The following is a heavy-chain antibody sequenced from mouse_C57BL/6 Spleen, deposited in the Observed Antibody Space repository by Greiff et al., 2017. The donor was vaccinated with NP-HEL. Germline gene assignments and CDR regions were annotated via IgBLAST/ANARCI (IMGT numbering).Heavy chain of an antibody. CDR3: ARIYDGYLYYAMDY. D-gene: IGHD2-3*01. CDR1: GFTFSDYG. Sequence: EVQGVESGGGLVKPGGSLKLSCAASGFTFSDYGMHWVRQAPEKGLEWVAYISSGSSTIYYADTVKGRFTISRDNAKNTLFLQMTSLRSEDTAMYYCARIYDGYLYYAMDYWGQGTSVTVSS. J-gene: IGHJ4*01. CDR2: ISSGSSTI. V-gene: IGHV5-17*01.